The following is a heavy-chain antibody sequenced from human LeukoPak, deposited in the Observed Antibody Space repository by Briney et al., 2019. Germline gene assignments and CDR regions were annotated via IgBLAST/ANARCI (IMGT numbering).Heavy chain of an antibody. CDR1: GFTFSSYW. Sequence: GGSLRLSCAASGFTFSSYWMSWVRQAPGKGLEWVAVISYDGSNKYYADSVKGRFTISRDNSKNTLYLQMNSLRAEDTAVYYCARDSTMVRGVMSSNYYYYMDVWGKGTTVTVSS. V-gene: IGHV3-30*03. CDR3: ARDSTMVRGVMSSNYYYYMDV. CDR2: ISYDGSNK. J-gene: IGHJ6*03. D-gene: IGHD3-10*01.